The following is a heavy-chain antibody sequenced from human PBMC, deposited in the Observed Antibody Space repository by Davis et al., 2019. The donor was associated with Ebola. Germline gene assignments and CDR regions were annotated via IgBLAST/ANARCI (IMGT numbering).Heavy chain of an antibody. CDR3: ARGYCSTITCHFAFDI. CDR1: GDSVSSNSAA. J-gene: IGHJ3*02. D-gene: IGHD2-2*01. V-gene: IGHV6-1*01. CDR2: TYYRSKWYN. Sequence: HSQTLSLTCAISGDSVSSNSAAWNWLRQSPSRGLEWLGRTYYRSKWYNDYAVSVKSRITINPDTSKNQFSLQLNSVTPEDSAVYYCARGYCSTITCHFAFDIWGQGTMVTVSP.